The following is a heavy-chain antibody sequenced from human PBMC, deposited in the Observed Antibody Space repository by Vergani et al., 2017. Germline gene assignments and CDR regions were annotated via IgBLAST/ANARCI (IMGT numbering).Heavy chain of an antibody. CDR1: GGSFSGYY. J-gene: IGHJ2*01. Sequence: QVQLQQWGAGLLKPSATLSLTCAVYGGSFSGYYWSWIRQPPGKGLEWIGEINHSGSTNYNPSLKSRVTISVDKSKNQFSLKLSSVTAADTAVYYCARGGGVHSSSWFGSAGYFDLWGRGTLVTVSS. CDR2: INHSGST. D-gene: IGHD6-13*01. CDR3: ARGGGVHSSSWFGSAGYFDL. V-gene: IGHV4-34*01.